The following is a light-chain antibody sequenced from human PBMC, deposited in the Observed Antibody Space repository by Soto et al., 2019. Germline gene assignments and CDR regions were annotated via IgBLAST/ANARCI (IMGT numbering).Light chain of an antibody. Sequence: QSALTQPASVSGSDGQSITISCTGTSSDVGGYNYVSWYQQRPGKAPKLMIFEVSNRPSGVSNRFSGSKSDNTASLTISGLQGDDEADYYCSSYTSSSTVVFGGGTKLTVL. CDR1: SSDVGGYNY. J-gene: IGLJ2*01. V-gene: IGLV2-14*01. CDR2: EVS. CDR3: SSYTSSSTVV.